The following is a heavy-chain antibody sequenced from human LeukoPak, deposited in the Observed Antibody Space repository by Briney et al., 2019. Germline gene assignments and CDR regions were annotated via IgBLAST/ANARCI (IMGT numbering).Heavy chain of an antibody. D-gene: IGHD2-15*01. CDR1: GFTFSTYA. CDR2: ISGSGGST. Sequence: TGGSLRLSCAASGFTFSTYAMHWVRQAPGKGLEWVSGISGSGGSTYYADSVKGRFTISRDNSENTLYLQMNSQRAEDTAICYCARKVVAAKYFDHWGQGTQVTVSS. CDR3: ARKVVAAKYFDH. V-gene: IGHV3-23*01. J-gene: IGHJ4*02.